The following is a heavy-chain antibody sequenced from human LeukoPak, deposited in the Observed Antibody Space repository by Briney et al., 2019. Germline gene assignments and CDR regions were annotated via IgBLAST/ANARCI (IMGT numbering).Heavy chain of an antibody. CDR2: ISDIGSI. D-gene: IGHD3-10*01. CDR3: ARHSLLRFGAFWGRGYLHY. V-gene: IGHV4-59*08. Sequence: SETLSLTCTVSGGSISSYYWSWIRQPPGKGLEWIAYISDIGSINYNPSLKSRVTISLDTSKNQFSLKLSSVTAADTAVYFCARHSLLRFGAFWGRGYLHYWGQGIPVTVSS. J-gene: IGHJ4*02. CDR1: GGSISSYY.